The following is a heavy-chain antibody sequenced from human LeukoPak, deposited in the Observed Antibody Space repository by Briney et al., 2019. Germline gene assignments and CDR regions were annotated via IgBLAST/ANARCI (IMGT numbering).Heavy chain of an antibody. V-gene: IGHV4-30-2*01. CDR1: GGSISSGGYS. D-gene: IGHD3-22*01. CDR2: IYHSGST. CDR3: AGAPNWLSEPYYFDY. Sequence: SQTLSLTCAVSGGSISSGGYSWSWIRQPPGKGLEWIGYIYHSGSTYYNPSLKSRVTISVDRSKNQFSLKLSSVTAADTAVYYCAGAPNWLSEPYYFDYWGQGTLVTVSS. J-gene: IGHJ4*02.